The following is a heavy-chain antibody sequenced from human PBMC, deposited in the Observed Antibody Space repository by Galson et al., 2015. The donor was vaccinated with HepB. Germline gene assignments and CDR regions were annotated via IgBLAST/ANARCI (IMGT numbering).Heavy chain of an antibody. D-gene: IGHD7-27*01. CDR1: EDSVSSNSAA. CDR3: ARHNWGSDYYGMDV. V-gene: IGHV6-1*01. CDR2: TYYRSKWYN. J-gene: IGHJ6*02. Sequence: CAISEDSVSSNSAAWNWIRQSPSRGLEWLGRTYYRSKWYNDYAVSVKSRITINPDTSKNQFSLQLNSVTPEDTAVYYCARHNWGSDYYGMDVWGQGTTVTVSS.